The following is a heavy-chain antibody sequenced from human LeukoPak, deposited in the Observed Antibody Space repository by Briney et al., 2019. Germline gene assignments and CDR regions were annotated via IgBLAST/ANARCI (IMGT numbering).Heavy chain of an antibody. D-gene: IGHD6-13*01. CDR1: GYTFTSYA. CDR2: INAGNGNT. Sequence: GASVKVSCKASGYTFTSYAMHWVRQAPGQRLEWMGWINAGNGNTKYSQKFLGRVTITRDTSASTAYMELSSLRSEDTAVYYCARDASSWPLYYFDYWGQGTLVTVSS. J-gene: IGHJ4*02. CDR3: ARDASSWPLYYFDY. V-gene: IGHV1-3*01.